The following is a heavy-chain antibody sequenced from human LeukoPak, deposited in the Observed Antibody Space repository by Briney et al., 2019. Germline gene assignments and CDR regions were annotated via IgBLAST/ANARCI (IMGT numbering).Heavy chain of an antibody. D-gene: IGHD5-18*01. J-gene: IGHJ4*02. CDR2: IYYSGST. CDR1: GGSISSGGYS. V-gene: IGHV4-30-4*07. Sequence: PSETLSLTCAVSGGSISSGGYSWSWIRQPPGKGLEWIGYIYYSGSTYYNPSLKSRVTISVDTSKNQFSLKLSSVTAADTAVYYCARRGRGYSYRGWGQGTLVTVSS. CDR3: ARRGRGYSYRG.